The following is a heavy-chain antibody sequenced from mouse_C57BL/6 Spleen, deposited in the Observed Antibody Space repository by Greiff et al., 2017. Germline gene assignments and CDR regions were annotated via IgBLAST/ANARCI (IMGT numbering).Heavy chain of an antibody. Sequence: EVQLQQSGPELVKPGASVKISCKASGYTFTDYYMTWVKQSHGKSLEWIGDINPNNGGTSYNQKFKGKATLTVDKSSSTAYMELRSLTSEDSAVYYCARGTGTMHWYFDVWGTGTTVTVSS. CDR1: GYTFTDYY. V-gene: IGHV1-26*01. J-gene: IGHJ1*03. CDR2: INPNNGGT. D-gene: IGHD4-1*01. CDR3: ARGTGTMHWYFDV.